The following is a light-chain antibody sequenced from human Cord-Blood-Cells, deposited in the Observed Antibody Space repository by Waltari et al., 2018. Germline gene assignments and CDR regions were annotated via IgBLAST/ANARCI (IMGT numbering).Light chain of an antibody. Sequence: QSALTQPASVSGSPGQSITISCTGTSSDVGGYNYVSWYHKHPGKAPKLMIYEVSNRPSGVSNRFSGSKSGNTASLTISGLQAEDEADYYCSSYTSSSTLGVFGTGTKVTVL. CDR2: EVS. CDR3: SSYTSSSTLGV. CDR1: SSDVGGYNY. J-gene: IGLJ1*01. V-gene: IGLV2-14*01.